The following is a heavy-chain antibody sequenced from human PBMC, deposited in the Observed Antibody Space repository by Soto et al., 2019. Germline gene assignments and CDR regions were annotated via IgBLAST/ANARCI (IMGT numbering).Heavy chain of an antibody. CDR3: ARGGGVYYFDY. D-gene: IGHD2-8*02. CDR1: GGSISSDY. J-gene: IGHJ4*02. V-gene: IGHV4-59*01. CDR2: IHYGGST. Sequence: TSETLSLTCTVSGGSISSDYWSWIRQPPGKGLECIGYIHYGGSTNHNPSLKSRVTISVDTSKSQFSLKLSSVTAADTAVYYCARGGGVYYFDYWGQGTLVTVSS.